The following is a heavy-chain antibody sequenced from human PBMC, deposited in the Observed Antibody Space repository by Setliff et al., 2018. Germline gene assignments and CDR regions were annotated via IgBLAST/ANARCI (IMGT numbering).Heavy chain of an antibody. CDR3: ARSWDYGSGRLSP. V-gene: IGHV4-61*02. D-gene: IGHD3-10*01. CDR1: GGSISSGDHY. J-gene: IGHJ5*02. CDR2: IHASGST. Sequence: SETLSLTCTVSGGSISSGDHYWSWIRQPAGKGLEWIGRIHASGSTNYNPSLKSRVTISVDTSKNQFSLKLTSVTAADTAVYYCARSWDYGSGRLSPWGQGTLVTVSS.